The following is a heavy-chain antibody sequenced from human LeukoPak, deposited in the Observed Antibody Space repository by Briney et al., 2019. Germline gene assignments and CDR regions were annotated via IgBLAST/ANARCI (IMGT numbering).Heavy chain of an antibody. Sequence: GGTLRLSCAASGFTFSSYGLNWVRQAPGKGLEWVSVISGSGGSTYYADSVKGRFTISRDNSKNTLYLQMNSLRAEDTAVYYCAKVGEYYYDSSGYYNYWGQGTLVTVSS. J-gene: IGHJ4*02. V-gene: IGHV3-23*01. CDR3: AKVGEYYYDSSGYYNY. D-gene: IGHD3-22*01. CDR1: GFTFSSYG. CDR2: ISGSGGST.